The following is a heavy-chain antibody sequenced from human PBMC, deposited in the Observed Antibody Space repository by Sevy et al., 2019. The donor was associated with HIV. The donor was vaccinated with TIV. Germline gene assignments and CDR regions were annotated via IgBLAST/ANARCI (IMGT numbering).Heavy chain of an antibody. CDR3: ARGQWLVHDY. CDR2: IYYSGST. V-gene: IGHV4-39*01. CDR1: GGSISSSSYY. J-gene: IGHJ4*01. D-gene: IGHD6-19*01. Sequence: SETLSLTCTVSGGSISSSSYYWGWIRQPPGKGLEWIGIIYYSGSTYYNPSLKSRVTISVDRSKNQFSLKLSSVTAADTAVYYCARGQWLVHDYWGHGTLVTVSS.